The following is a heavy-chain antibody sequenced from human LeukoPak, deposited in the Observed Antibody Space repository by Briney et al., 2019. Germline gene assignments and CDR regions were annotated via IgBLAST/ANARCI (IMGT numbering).Heavy chain of an antibody. V-gene: IGHV3-33*01. Sequence: GGSLRLSCAASGFSFSTSGMHWVRQAPGKGLEWVAVIWYDGSNKYYADSVKGRFTISRDNSKNTLYLQMNSLRAEDTAVYYCARDNGDYAFDYWGQGTLVTVSS. CDR3: ARDNGDYAFDY. CDR1: GFSFSTSG. D-gene: IGHD4-17*01. CDR2: IWYDGSNK. J-gene: IGHJ4*02.